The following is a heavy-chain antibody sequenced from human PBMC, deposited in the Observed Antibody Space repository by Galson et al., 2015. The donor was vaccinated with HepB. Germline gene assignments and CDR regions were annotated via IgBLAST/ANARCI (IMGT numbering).Heavy chain of an antibody. V-gene: IGHV1-3*01. D-gene: IGHD3-22*01. CDR2: IIPGTGHT. CDR1: GYIFTNYA. Sequence: KVSCKASGYIFTNYAMHWVRQAPGQRLECMGWIIPGTGHTQHSQKFQGRITMTRDTSANTAYMDLSSLTSEDTAVYYCARTSSGYPRNFDLWGRGTLVTVSS. CDR3: ARTSSGYPRNFDL. J-gene: IGHJ2*01.